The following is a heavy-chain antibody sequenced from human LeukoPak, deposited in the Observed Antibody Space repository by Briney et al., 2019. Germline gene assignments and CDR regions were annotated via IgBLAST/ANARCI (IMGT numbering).Heavy chain of an antibody. CDR2: IYTSGST. V-gene: IGHV4-61*02. CDR3: ARDRLRWPKIDY. D-gene: IGHD4-23*01. CDR1: GGSISSGSYY. Sequence: TPSETLSLTCTVSGGSISSGSYYWSWLRQPAGKGLEWIGRIYTSGSTNYNPSLKSRVNISVDTPKNQFSLKLSSVTAADTAVYYCARDRLRWPKIDYWGQGTLVTVSS. J-gene: IGHJ4*02.